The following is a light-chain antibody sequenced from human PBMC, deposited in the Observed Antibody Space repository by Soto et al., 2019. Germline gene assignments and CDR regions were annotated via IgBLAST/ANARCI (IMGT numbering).Light chain of an antibody. CDR2: DVS. CDR3: SSYTTSSTYV. V-gene: IGLV2-14*03. Sequence: SVRTQPASVSGAAVESSALSCNGTSSDIGGYNYVSWYRHHPGKAPKVMIYDVSNRPSGVSDRFSGSKSGNTASLTISGLQAEDEADYYCSSYTTSSTYVFGTGTKVTVL. CDR1: SSDIGGYNY. J-gene: IGLJ1*01.